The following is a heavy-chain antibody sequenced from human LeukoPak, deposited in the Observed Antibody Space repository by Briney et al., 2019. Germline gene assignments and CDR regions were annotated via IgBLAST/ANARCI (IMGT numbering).Heavy chain of an antibody. CDR2: ISGSGRST. J-gene: IGHJ5*02. CDR3: AKDPRYSSRGNWFDP. CDR1: GFTFTSYA. D-gene: IGHD6-13*01. Sequence: GGSLRLSCAASGFTFTSYAMSWVRQAPGKGLEWVSVISGSGRSTIYADSVKGRFTISRDNSKNTLYLQMNSLRTDDTAVYYCAKDPRYSSRGNWFDPWGQGTLVTVSS. V-gene: IGHV3-23*01.